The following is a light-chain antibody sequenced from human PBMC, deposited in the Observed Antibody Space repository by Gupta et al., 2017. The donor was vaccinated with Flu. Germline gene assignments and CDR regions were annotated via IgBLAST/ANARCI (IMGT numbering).Light chain of an antibody. V-gene: IGLV2-8*01. CDR2: EVT. Sequence: QSALTQPPSASGSPGQSVTISCTGTSSDVGGHNYVSWYQQHPGKAPNLIIYEVTKRPSGVPDRFSGSKSGNTASLTVSGLQAEDEAEYHCSSYAGNNNWVFGGGTKLTVL. CDR3: SSYAGNNNWV. CDR1: SSDVGGHNY. J-gene: IGLJ3*02.